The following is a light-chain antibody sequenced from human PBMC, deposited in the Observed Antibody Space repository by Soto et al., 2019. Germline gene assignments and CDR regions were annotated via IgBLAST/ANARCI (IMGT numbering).Light chain of an antibody. CDR1: QSVSSN. J-gene: IGKJ4*02. CDR3: QQSNNWPLT. Sequence: EIVMTQSPATLSVSPGERATLSCRASQSVSSNLAWYQQKPGQAPRLLIYGASTRATGIPALFSGSGYGTEFTLTISSLQSEDFAVSYCQQSNNWPLTFGGGTKVEI. CDR2: GAS. V-gene: IGKV3-15*01.